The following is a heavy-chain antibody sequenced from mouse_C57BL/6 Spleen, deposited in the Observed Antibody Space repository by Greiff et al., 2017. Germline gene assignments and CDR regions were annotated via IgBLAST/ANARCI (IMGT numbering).Heavy chain of an antibody. CDR2: ISGGGGNT. V-gene: IGHV5-9*01. Sequence: DVKLVESGGGLVKPGGSLKLSCAASGFTFSSYTMSWVRQTPEKRLAWVATISGGGGNTYYPDSVKGRFTISRDNAKNTLYLQMSSLRSEDTALYYWARRRIYSNYVGYAMDYWGQGTSVTVSS. D-gene: IGHD2-5*01. CDR1: GFTFSSYT. J-gene: IGHJ4*01. CDR3: ARRRIYSNYVGYAMDY.